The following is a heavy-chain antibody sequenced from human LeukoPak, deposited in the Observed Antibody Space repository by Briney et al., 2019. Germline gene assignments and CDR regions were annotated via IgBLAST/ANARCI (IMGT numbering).Heavy chain of an antibody. CDR1: GFTFSNAW. D-gene: IGHD3-22*01. J-gene: IGHJ3*02. V-gene: IGHV3-15*01. Sequence: GGSLRLSCAASGFTFSNAWMSWVRQAPGKGLEWVGRIKSKTDGGTTDYAAPVKGRFTISRDDSKNTLYLQMNSLKTEDTAAYYCTTSRRTYYYDSSGYYLNGFDIWGQGTMVTVSS. CDR2: IKSKTDGGTT. CDR3: TTSRRTYYYDSSGYYLNGFDI.